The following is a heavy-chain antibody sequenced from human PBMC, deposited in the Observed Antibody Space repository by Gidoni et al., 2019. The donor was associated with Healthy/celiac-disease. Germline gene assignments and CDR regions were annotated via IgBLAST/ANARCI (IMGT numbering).Heavy chain of an antibody. D-gene: IGHD3-22*01. CDR3: ARGTYYYDSSGPYSYGMDV. CDR1: GGTFSSYA. CDR2: IIPICGTA. V-gene: IGHV1-69*01. J-gene: IGHJ6*02. Sequence: QVQLVQSGAEVKKPGSSVKVSCKASGGTFSSYAISWVRQAPGQGLEWMGGIIPICGTANYAQKFQGRVTITADESTSTAYMELSSLRSEDTAVYYCARGTYYYDSSGPYSYGMDVWGQGTTFTVSS.